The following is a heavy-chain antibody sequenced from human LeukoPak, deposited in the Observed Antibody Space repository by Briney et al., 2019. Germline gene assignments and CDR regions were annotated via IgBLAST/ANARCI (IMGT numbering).Heavy chain of an antibody. D-gene: IGHD1-26*01. CDR3: ARDVGASAPDAFDI. CDR1: GFTFSTHN. V-gene: IGHV3-21*01. J-gene: IGHJ3*02. CDR2: ISSSSNYI. Sequence: GGSLRLSCAASGFTFSTHNMNWVRQAPGKGLEWVSSISSSSNYIYYADPVKGRFTISRDNAKNSLYLQMNSLRVEDTDVYYCARDVGASAPDAFDIWGQGTMVTVSS.